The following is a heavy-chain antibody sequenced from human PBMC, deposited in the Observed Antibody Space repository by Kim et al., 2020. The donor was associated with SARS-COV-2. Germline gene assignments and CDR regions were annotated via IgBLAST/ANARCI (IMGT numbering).Heavy chain of an antibody. CDR2: VFHTGIT. CDR1: GRSVSSDGW. Sequence: SETLSLTCDVSGRSVSSDGWWAWVRQPPGKGLDWIGEVFHTGITYYNPSLTGRVSISVDGPKTQFFLKLTSVTAADTAVYYCANIDWRATAGRVYWGQGILVTVSS. D-gene: IGHD1-26*01. V-gene: IGHV4-4*02. J-gene: IGHJ4*02. CDR3: ANIDWRATAGRVY.